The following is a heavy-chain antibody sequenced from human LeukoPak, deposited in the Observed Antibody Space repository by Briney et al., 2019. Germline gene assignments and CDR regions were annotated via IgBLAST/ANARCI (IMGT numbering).Heavy chain of an antibody. CDR2: ISGSGGST. Sequence: GGSLRLSCAASGFTFSSYAMSWVRQAPGKGLEWVSAISGSGGSTYYADSVKGRFTISRDNSKNTLYLQMNSLRAEDTAVYYCAKDRYDFWSGYSPPGWFDPWGQGTLVTVSS. CDR1: GFTFSSYA. V-gene: IGHV3-23*01. D-gene: IGHD3-3*01. J-gene: IGHJ5*02. CDR3: AKDRYDFWSGYSPPGWFDP.